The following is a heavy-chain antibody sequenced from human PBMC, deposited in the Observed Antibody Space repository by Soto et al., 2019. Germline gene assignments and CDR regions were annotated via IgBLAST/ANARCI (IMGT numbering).Heavy chain of an antibody. V-gene: IGHV3-23*01. J-gene: IGHJ4*02. CDR3: AKGTTGYYYFVFDY. D-gene: IGHD3-10*02. Sequence: GSLRLSCAASGFTFSDYAMSWVRQAPGKGLQWFSDITANGGTTHYADSVKGRFTISRDNSRNTLYLQMNSLTAEDTAVYFCAKGTTGYYYFVFDYWGQGTPVTVSS. CDR2: ITANGGTT. CDR1: GFTFSDYA.